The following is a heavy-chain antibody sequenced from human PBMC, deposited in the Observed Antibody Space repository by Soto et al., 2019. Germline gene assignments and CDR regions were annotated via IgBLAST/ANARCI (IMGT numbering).Heavy chain of an antibody. J-gene: IGHJ6*02. V-gene: IGHV4-39*01. D-gene: IGHD3-10*01. CDR1: GGSISSSSYY. CDR3: ARSEAYYYGSGSYRSGDNYYYGMDV. CDR2: IYYSGST. Sequence: PSETLSLTCTVSGGSISSSSYYWGWIRQPPGKGLEWIGSIYYSGSTYYNPSLKSRVTISVDTSKNQFSLKLSSVTAADTAVYYCARSEAYYYGSGSYRSGDNYYYGMDVWGQGTTVTVSS.